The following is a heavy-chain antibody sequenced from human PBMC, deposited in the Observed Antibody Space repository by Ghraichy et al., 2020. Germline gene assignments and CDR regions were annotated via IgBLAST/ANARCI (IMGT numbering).Heavy chain of an antibody. Sequence: GGSLRLSCAASGFSFPDYWMHWVRQTPGRGLEWVSHLNIDGTTVNYADSVKGRFTISRDNAKNTMYLQMISLTVEDTAVYYCVRSYKDGLRHFDYWGQGTLVTVSS. D-gene: IGHD1-14*01. CDR1: GFSFPDYW. V-gene: IGHV3-74*01. J-gene: IGHJ4*02. CDR2: LNIDGTTV. CDR3: VRSYKDGLRHFDY.